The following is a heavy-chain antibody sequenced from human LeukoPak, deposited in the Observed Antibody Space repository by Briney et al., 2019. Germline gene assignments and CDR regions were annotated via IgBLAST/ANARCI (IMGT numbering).Heavy chain of an antibody. CDR2: VYYSGST. V-gene: IGHV4-39*01. D-gene: IGHD6-19*01. J-gene: IGHJ2*01. CDR1: GRSTRDSSYY. CDR3: ARSRYSTGWYAWYFDV. Sequence: PSETLSLTCTVSGRSTRDSSYYWGWIRQPPGKGLEWIGNVYYSGSTYYNPSLKSRVTMSVDTSKSQFSLKLSSVTAADTAVYYCARSRYSTGWYAWYFDVWGRGILVTVSS.